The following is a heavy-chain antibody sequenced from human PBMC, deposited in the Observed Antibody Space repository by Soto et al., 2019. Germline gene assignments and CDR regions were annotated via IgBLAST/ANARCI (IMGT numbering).Heavy chain of an antibody. V-gene: IGHV4-31*03. D-gene: IGHD4-17*01. CDR1: GGSISSGGYY. J-gene: IGHJ4*02. CDR2: IYYSGST. Sequence: SETLSLTCTVSGGSISSGGYYWSWIRQHPGKGLEWIGYIYYSGSTYYNPSLKSRVTISVDTSKNQFSLKLSSVTAADTAVYYCARAFYGDSVDYWGQGTLVTVSS. CDR3: ARAFYGDSVDY.